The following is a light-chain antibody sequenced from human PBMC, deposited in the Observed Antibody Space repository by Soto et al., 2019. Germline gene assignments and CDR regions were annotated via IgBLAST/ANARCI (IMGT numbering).Light chain of an antibody. J-gene: IGKJ1*01. CDR1: QDIRNR. V-gene: IGKV1-6*01. Sequence: AIQMTQSPSYLSASVGDRVTITCRASQDIRNRLGWYQQKPGKAPRLLIYAASSLQSGVPTRFSGSGSGTDFTLSISCLQPEDFATYYCLQDNNYPWTFGQGNKVESK. CDR3: LQDNNYPWT. CDR2: AAS.